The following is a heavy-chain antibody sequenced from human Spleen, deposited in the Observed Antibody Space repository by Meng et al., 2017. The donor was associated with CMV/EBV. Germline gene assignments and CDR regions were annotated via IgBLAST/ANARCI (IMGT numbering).Heavy chain of an antibody. CDR3: ARDLDGMDV. J-gene: IGHJ6*02. V-gene: IGHV3-21*01. Sequence: GGSLRLSCAVSGFTFSRYRMNWVRQAPGKGLEWVSSISSTSRNIYYADSVKGRFTISRDNAKNSLYLQMNSLRAEDTAVYYCARDLDGMDVWGQGTTVTVSS. CDR2: ISSTSRNI. CDR1: GFTFSRYR.